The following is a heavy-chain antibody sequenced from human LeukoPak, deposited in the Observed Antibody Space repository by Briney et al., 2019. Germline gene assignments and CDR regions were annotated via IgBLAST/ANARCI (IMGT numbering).Heavy chain of an antibody. Sequence: SETLSLTCAVYGGSFSGYYWSWIRHPPGKGLEWIGEINHSGSTNYNPSLKSRVTISVDTSKNQFSLKLSSMTAADTAVYYCARRGIAAAGGGPWDYWGQGTLVTVSS. V-gene: IGHV4-34*01. CDR2: INHSGST. J-gene: IGHJ4*02. CDR1: GGSFSGYY. D-gene: IGHD6-13*01. CDR3: ARRGIAAAGGGPWDY.